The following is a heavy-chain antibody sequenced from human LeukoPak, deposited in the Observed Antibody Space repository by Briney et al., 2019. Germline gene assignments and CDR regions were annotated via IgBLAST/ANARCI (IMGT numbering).Heavy chain of an antibody. CDR2: IYYSGST. Sequence: SETLSLTCTVSGGSISSYYWSWIRQPPGKGLEWIGYIYYSGSTNYNPSLKGRVTISVDTSKNQFSLKLSSVTAADTAVYYCARRGRLVVVPAAIGAFDIWGQGTMVTVSS. V-gene: IGHV4-59*08. CDR1: GGSISSYY. CDR3: ARRGRLVVVPAAIGAFDI. D-gene: IGHD2-2*02. J-gene: IGHJ3*02.